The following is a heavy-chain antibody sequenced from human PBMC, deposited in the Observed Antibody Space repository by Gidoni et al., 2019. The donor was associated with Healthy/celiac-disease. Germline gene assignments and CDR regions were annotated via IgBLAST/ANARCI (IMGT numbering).Heavy chain of an antibody. J-gene: IGHJ5*02. CDR3: ARPRGYDRFHL. CDR1: GYTFTSYD. D-gene: IGHD5-12*01. Sequence: QVQRGQSGDEGKKPGAAVKVDCKAYGYTFTSYDINWVRQATGHGLEWMGWMNPNSGNTVYAQTFQGRVTMTRNTSISTAYMSLSSLRSEDTAVYYCARPRGYDRFHLWGQGTLVTVSS. CDR2: MNPNSGNT. V-gene: IGHV1-8*01.